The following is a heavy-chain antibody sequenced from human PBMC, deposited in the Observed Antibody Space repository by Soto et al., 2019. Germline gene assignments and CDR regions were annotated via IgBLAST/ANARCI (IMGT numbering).Heavy chain of an antibody. J-gene: IGHJ4*02. V-gene: IGHV1-24*01. CDR3: TTGASAGRRDF. D-gene: IGHD6-13*01. Sequence: SGGEAKKPGASVKVSCRVSGFTFSDLSIHWVRQSPGKGLEWMGGIDPEDGKTIYAPKFQGRITMTEDSSSDTAYLEVNKLMSNDTAFYYCTTGASAGRRDFWGQGTLVTVSS. CDR2: IDPEDGKT. CDR1: GFTFSDLS.